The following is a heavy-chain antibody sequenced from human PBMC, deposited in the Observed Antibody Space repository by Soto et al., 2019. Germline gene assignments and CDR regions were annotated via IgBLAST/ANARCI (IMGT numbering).Heavy chain of an antibody. CDR2: ISYDGSNK. CDR3: ATCGYSYGVFDY. V-gene: IGHV3-30-3*01. Sequence: QVQLVESGGGVVQPGRSLRLSCAASGFTFSNYAMHWVRQAPGKGLEWVAVISYDGSNKYYADSVKGRFTISRDNSKNTLYLQMNSLRAEDTAVYYCATCGYSYGVFDYWGQGTLVTVSS. D-gene: IGHD5-18*01. CDR1: GFTFSNYA. J-gene: IGHJ4*02.